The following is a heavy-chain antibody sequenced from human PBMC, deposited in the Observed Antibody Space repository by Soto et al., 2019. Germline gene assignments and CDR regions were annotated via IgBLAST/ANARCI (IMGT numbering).Heavy chain of an antibody. CDR1: GYTFTSYD. Sequence: ASVKVSCKASGYTFTSYDINWVRQATGQGLEWMGWMNPNSGNTGYAQKFQGRVTMTRNTSISTAYMELSSLRSEDTAVYYCARSATTRKCYYYYGMDVWGQGTTVTVSS. D-gene: IGHD2-15*01. CDR3: ARSATTRKCYYYYGMDV. J-gene: IGHJ6*02. V-gene: IGHV1-8*01. CDR2: MNPNSGNT.